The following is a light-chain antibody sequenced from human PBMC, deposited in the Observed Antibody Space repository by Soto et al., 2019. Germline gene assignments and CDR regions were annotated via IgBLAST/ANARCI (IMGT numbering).Light chain of an antibody. Sequence: DIPMTQSPSTLSASVGDRVTITCRASQSISSWLAWYQQKPGKAPKLLIYKASSLERGVPSRFSGSGSGTEFTLTISSLQPDDFATYYCQQYNSFTTFGQGTKVAIK. CDR3: QQYNSFTT. CDR2: KAS. CDR1: QSISSW. J-gene: IGKJ1*01. V-gene: IGKV1-5*03.